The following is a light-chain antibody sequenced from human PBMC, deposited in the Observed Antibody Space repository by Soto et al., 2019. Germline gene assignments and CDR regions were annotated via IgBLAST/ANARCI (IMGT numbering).Light chain of an antibody. J-gene: IGLJ7*01. Sequence: QSVLTQPPSASGSPGQSVTISCTGTSSDVGGYKYVSWYQQHPGKAPKLMIYEVTQRPSGVPDRFSGSKSGNTASLTVSGLQAEDEADYYCSSHAGSNSLLFGGGTQLTVL. CDR1: SSDVGGYKY. CDR2: EVT. CDR3: SSHAGSNSLL. V-gene: IGLV2-8*01.